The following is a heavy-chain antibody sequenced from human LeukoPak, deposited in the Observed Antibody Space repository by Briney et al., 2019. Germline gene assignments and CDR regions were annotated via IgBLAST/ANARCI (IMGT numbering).Heavy chain of an antibody. V-gene: IGHV3-23*01. CDR1: GFTFSSYA. J-gene: IGHJ4*02. Sequence: PGGSLRLSCAAPGFTFSSYAMSWVRQAPGKGLEWVSAITATSSSTYDADSVQGRFTISRDNSKNTLFLQMNSLRPEDTAIYYCAKLFDSGTYNNFFHYWGQGTLVTVSS. CDR2: ITATSSST. CDR3: AKLFDSGTYNNFFHY. D-gene: IGHD3-10*01.